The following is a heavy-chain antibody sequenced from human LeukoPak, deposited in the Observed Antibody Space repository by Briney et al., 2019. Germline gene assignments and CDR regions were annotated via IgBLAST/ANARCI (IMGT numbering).Heavy chain of an antibody. J-gene: IGHJ2*01. CDR2: INHSGST. Sequence: KPSETLSLTCAVYGGSFSAYYWSWIRQPPGKGLEWIGEINHSGSTNYNPSLKSRVTISVDTSKNQFSLKLSSVTAADTAVYYCARGSDIVATINYWYFDLWGRGTLVTVSS. CDR3: ARGSDIVATINYWYFDL. CDR1: GGSFSAYY. V-gene: IGHV4-34*01. D-gene: IGHD5-12*01.